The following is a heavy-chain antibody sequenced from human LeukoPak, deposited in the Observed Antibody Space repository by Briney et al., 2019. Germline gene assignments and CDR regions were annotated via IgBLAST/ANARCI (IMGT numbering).Heavy chain of an antibody. D-gene: IGHD6-6*01. V-gene: IGHV4-39*07. Sequence: SETLSLTCTVSGGSISSSSYYWGWIRQPPGKGLEWIGSIYYSGSTYYNPSLKSRVTISVDTSKNQFSLKLSSVTAADTAVYYCARGGHYSSSSADYWGQGTLVTVSS. J-gene: IGHJ4*02. CDR1: GGSISSSSYY. CDR2: IYYSGST. CDR3: ARGGHYSSSSADY.